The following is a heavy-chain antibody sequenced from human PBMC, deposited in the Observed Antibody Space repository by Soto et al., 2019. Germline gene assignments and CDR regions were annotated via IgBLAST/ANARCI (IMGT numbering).Heavy chain of an antibody. D-gene: IGHD6-13*01. CDR3: ARGYSSSWYRSGYYFDY. Sequence: GASVKVSCKASGYTFTRYGISWVRQAPGQGLEWMGWISAYNGNTNYAQKLQGRVTMTTDTSTSTAYMELSSLRSEDTAVYYCARGYSSSWYRSGYYFDYWGQGTLVTVSS. CDR2: ISAYNGNT. V-gene: IGHV1-18*04. J-gene: IGHJ4*02. CDR1: GYTFTRYG.